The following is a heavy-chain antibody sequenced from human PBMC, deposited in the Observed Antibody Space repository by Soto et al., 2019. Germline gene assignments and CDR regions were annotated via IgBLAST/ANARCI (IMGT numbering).Heavy chain of an antibody. J-gene: IGHJ6*02. CDR3: ATGRIVVVGSRAYYGMDV. V-gene: IGHV1-69*19. CDR1: GGTLSNSA. D-gene: IGHD3-22*01. Sequence: QLQLAQSGADVKKAGSSVKVSCKASGGTLSNSAFSWVRQAPGQGLEWMGGIIPVFGIVNYAQKFQDRVTITADESTSTAHMELRSLRSGDTAVYFCATGRIVVVGSRAYYGMDVWGQGTTVTV. CDR2: IIPVFGIV.